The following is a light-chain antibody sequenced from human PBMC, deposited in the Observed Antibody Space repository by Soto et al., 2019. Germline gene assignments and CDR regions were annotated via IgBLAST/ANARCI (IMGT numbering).Light chain of an antibody. V-gene: IGLV2-14*01. J-gene: IGLJ3*02. CDR3: SSYTSRSTLV. CDR1: SSDVGGYDH. CDR2: EVS. Sequence: QSALTQPTSVSGSPGQSITISCTGTSSDVGGYDHVSWYQQHPGKVPKLMIHEVSNRPSGVSNRFSGSKSGNTASLTISGLQAEDEADYYCSSYTSRSTLVFGGGTKLTVL.